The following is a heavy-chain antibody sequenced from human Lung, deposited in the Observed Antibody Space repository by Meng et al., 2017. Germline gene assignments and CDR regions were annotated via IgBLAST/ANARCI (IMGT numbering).Heavy chain of an antibody. CDR2: ISYDGSNQ. CDR1: GFTFSRNA. V-gene: IGHV3-30*01. D-gene: IGHD4-17*01. Sequence: VTRVEFGGGVVQPGRSLRLSWAASGFTFSRNAMHWVRQAPGKGLEWVAAISYDGSNQHYADSVKGRFTISRDNSENTLYLQMNSLRAEDTAVYYCARNNYGDYYFDYWGQGTLVTVSS. J-gene: IGHJ4*02. CDR3: ARNNYGDYYFDY.